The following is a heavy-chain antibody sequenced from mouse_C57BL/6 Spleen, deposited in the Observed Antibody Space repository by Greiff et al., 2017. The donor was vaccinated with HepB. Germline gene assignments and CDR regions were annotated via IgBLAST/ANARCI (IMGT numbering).Heavy chain of an antibody. V-gene: IGHV2-2*01. J-gene: IGHJ4*01. Sequence: VKLMESGPGLVQPSQSLSITCTVSGFSLTSYGVHWVRQSPGKGLEWLGVIWSGGSTDYNAAFISRLSISKDNSKSQVFFKMNSLHADDTAIYYCARKGQLRPHYYAMDYWGKGTSVTVSS. D-gene: IGHD3-2*02. CDR2: IWSGGST. CDR1: GFSLTSYG. CDR3: ARKGQLRPHYYAMDY.